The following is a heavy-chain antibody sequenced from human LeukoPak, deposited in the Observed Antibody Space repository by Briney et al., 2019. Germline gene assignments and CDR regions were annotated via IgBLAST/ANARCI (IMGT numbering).Heavy chain of an antibody. V-gene: IGHV3-23*01. Sequence: GGSLRLSCAASGFTFSSFAMSWVRQAPGKGLEWVSGISNSGANTYYVDSAKGRFTISRDNSKNTLYLQMNSLRAEDTAVYYCAPGGAYGSGTWFDPWGQGTLVSVSS. CDR1: GFTFSSFA. D-gene: IGHD3-10*01. CDR2: ISNSGANT. CDR3: APGGAYGSGTWFDP. J-gene: IGHJ5*02.